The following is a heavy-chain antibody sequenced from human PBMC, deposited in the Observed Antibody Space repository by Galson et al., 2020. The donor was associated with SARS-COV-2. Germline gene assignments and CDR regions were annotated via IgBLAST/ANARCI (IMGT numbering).Heavy chain of an antibody. CDR2: ISSSGSTI. D-gene: IGHD3-9*01. CDR1: GFTFSSYE. V-gene: IGHV3-48*03. Sequence: GGSLRLSCAASGFTFSSYEMNWVRQAPGKGLEWVSYISSSGSTIYYADSVKGRFTISRDNAKNSLYLQMNSLRAEDTAVYYCESGDFDHYYYGMDVWGQGTTVTVSS. CDR3: ESGDFDHYYYGMDV. J-gene: IGHJ6*02.